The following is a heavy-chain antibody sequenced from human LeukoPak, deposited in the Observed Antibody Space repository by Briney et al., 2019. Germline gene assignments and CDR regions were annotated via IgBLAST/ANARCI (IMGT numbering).Heavy chain of an antibody. Sequence: GESLRLSCAASGFTFSSYGMPWVRQAPGKGLEWVAVISYDGSNKYYADSVKGRFTISRDNSKNTLYLQMNSLRAEDTAVYYCAKAGSTNYYYGMDVWGQGTTVTVSS. J-gene: IGHJ6*02. V-gene: IGHV3-30*18. CDR3: AKAGSTNYYYGMDV. D-gene: IGHD2-2*01. CDR2: ISYDGSNK. CDR1: GFTFSSYG.